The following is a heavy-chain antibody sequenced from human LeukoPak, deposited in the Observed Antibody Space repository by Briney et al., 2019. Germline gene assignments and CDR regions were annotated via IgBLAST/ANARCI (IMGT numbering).Heavy chain of an antibody. V-gene: IGHV4-59*01. CDR3: ARVGGGTAVAGTGFDY. Sequence: SETLSLTCTVSGGSISSYYWSWIRQPPGQGLEGIGDIYYSGSTNYNPSLKCRLTISLDTSKNQFSLKLSSVTAADTAVYYCARVGGGTAVAGTGFDYWGQGTLVTVSS. CDR1: GGSISSYY. CDR2: IYYSGST. D-gene: IGHD6-19*01. J-gene: IGHJ4*02.